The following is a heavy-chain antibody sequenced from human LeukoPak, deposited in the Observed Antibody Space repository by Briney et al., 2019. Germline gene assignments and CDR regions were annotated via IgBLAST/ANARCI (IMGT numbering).Heavy chain of an antibody. V-gene: IGHV5-51*01. CDR2: IYPGDSDT. CDR3: ARHLTMITVPRDAFDI. J-gene: IGHJ3*02. D-gene: IGHD3-16*01. CDR1: GYSFTSYW. Sequence: GEALKISCKGSGYSFTSYWIGWVRQMPGKGLEWMGAIYPGDSDTRYSPSFQGQVTISADKSISTAYLQRSGLKASDTAMYYCARHLTMITVPRDAFDIWGQGTMVTVSS.